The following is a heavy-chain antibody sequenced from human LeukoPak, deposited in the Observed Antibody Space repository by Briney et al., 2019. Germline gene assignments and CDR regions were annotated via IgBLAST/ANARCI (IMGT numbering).Heavy chain of an antibody. CDR2: INPSGGST. V-gene: IGHV1-46*01. CDR3: ARAEGAARPTHYFDY. Sequence: GASVKVSCKASGYTFTSYYMHWVRQAPAQGLEWMGIINPSGGSTSYAQKFQGRVTMTRDTSTSTVYMELSSLRSEDTAVYYCARAEGAARPTHYFDYWGQGTLVTVSS. CDR1: GYTFTSYY. J-gene: IGHJ4*02. D-gene: IGHD6-6*01.